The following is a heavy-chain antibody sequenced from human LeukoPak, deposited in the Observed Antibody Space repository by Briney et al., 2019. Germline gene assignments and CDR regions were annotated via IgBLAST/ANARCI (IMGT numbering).Heavy chain of an antibody. CDR2: ISGSGDNT. V-gene: IGHV3-23*01. Sequence: GGSLRLSCAASGFSFNNYGMHWVRQAPGKGLEWVSAISGSGDNTYYAGSVTGRFSISRDNSKNTLHLQMNSLRAEDTALYYCARIPHPSYYFDSWGRGTLVAVSS. CDR3: ARIPHPSYYFDS. CDR1: GFSFNNYG. D-gene: IGHD2-21*01. J-gene: IGHJ4*02.